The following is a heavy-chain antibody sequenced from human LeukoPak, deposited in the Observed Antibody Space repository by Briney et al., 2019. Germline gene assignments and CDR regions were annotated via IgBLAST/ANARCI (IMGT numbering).Heavy chain of an antibody. J-gene: IGHJ6*02. CDR2: VNRDGSET. V-gene: IGHV3-7*03. CDR1: GFTFSSYG. Sequence: GRSLRLSCAASGFTFSSYGMHWVRQVPGRGPEWVANVNRDGSETYYLDSVKGRFTISKDNAKNSLYLQMNSLRAEDTALYHCARNNGMDVWGQGTTVIVSS. CDR3: ARNNGMDV.